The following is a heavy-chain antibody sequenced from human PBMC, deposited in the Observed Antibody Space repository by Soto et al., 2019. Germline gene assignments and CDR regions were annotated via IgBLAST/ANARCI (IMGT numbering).Heavy chain of an antibody. CDR3: AREAEGDYYGSGTIISNAFDI. CDR2: INPSGGST. D-gene: IGHD3-10*01. V-gene: IGHV1-46*03. Sequence: ASVKVSCKASGYTFTSYYMHWVRQAPGQGLEWMGIINPSGGSTSYAQKFQGRVTMTRDTSTSTVYMELSSLRSEDTAVYYCAREAEGDYYGSGTIISNAFDIWGQGTMVTVSS. J-gene: IGHJ3*02. CDR1: GYTFTSYY.